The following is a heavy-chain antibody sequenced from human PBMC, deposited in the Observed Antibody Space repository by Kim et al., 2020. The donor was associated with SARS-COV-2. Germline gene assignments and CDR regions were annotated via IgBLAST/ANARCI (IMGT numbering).Heavy chain of an antibody. D-gene: IGHD2-15*01. CDR1: GFTLSGSA. V-gene: IGHV3-73*01. Sequence: GGSLRLSCAASGFTLSGSAMHWVRQASGKGLEWVGRIRNKANNYATAYTASVQGRFTISRDDSKNTAYLQMNSLKTEDTAVYYCSRRAVDGMDVWGQGTTVTVSS. J-gene: IGHJ6*02. CDR2: IRNKANNYAT. CDR3: SRRAVDGMDV.